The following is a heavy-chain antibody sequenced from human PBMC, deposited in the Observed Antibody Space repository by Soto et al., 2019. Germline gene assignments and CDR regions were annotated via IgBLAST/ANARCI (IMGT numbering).Heavy chain of an antibody. CDR2: MYNGGST. J-gene: IGHJ4*02. CDR3: ASGPAGDKVDY. D-gene: IGHD7-27*01. V-gene: IGHV4-30-4*01. CDR1: GGSISNVNYC. Sequence: QVQLQESGPGLVKPSETLSLTCTVSGGSISNVNYCWSWIRQSPDKGLEWIGHMYNGGSTYNNPSLKSRVTLSVDTSKNQFSLKLSSVSAADTAVYYCASGPAGDKVDYWGQGTLVTVSS.